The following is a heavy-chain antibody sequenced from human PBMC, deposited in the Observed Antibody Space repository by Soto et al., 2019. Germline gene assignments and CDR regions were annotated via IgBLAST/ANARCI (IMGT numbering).Heavy chain of an antibody. CDR2: ISYDGSYQ. CDR3: AKDEISKTIRGDAFNF. V-gene: IGHV3-30*18. D-gene: IGHD1-7*01. Sequence: GGSLRLSCAASGFTFSSDGMHWVRQAPGKGLKWVAVISYDGSYQYYVDSVKGRFTISRDNSKNTLYLQMNSLRAEDTAVYYCAKDEISKTIRGDAFNFWGQGTMVTVSS. J-gene: IGHJ3*01. CDR1: GFTFSSDG.